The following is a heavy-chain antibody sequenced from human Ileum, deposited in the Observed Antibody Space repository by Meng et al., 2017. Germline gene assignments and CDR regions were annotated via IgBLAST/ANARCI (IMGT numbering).Heavy chain of an antibody. V-gene: IGHV4-30-4*01. D-gene: IGHD1-26*01. Sequence: VQLQESGPGLVKSSQTLSLTCTVSGGSIGSGDYYWSWMRQPPGKGLEWIGYIFDTGPPSYSPPLRSRLSISMDTSKNQFSLRLTSVSAADTAVYYCAASLDGNRFDPWGQGTLVTVSS. CDR3: AASLDGNRFDP. J-gene: IGHJ5*02. CDR2: IFDTGPP. CDR1: GGSIGSGDYY.